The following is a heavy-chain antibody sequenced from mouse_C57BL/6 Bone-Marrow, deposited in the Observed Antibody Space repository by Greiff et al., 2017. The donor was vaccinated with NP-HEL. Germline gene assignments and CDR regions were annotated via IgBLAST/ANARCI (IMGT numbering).Heavy chain of an antibody. V-gene: IGHV5-16*01. J-gene: IGHJ2*01. CDR3: ARGTGREGYYFDY. CDR1: GFTFSDYY. D-gene: IGHD4-1*01. Sequence: EVQRVESEGGLVQPGSSMKLSCTASGFTFSDYYMAWVRQVPEKGLEWVANINYDGSSTYYLDSLKSRFIISRDNAKNILYLQMSSLKSEDTATYYCARGTGREGYYFDYWGQGTTLTVSS. CDR2: INYDGSST.